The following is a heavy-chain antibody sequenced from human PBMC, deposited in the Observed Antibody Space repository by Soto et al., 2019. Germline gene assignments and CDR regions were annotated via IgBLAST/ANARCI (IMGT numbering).Heavy chain of an antibody. D-gene: IGHD6-19*01. V-gene: IGHV3-23*01. J-gene: IGHJ2*01. Sequence: EVQLLESGGGLVQPGGSLRLSCAASGFTFSNYGMSWVRQAPGKALEWVSSISGSGDRTYYADSVKGRFTISRDNSKNTLYLKMDSLRVEDTAVYYCAKIAVTGSWYFDLWGRGTLVTVSS. CDR2: ISGSGDRT. CDR1: GFTFSNYG. CDR3: AKIAVTGSWYFDL.